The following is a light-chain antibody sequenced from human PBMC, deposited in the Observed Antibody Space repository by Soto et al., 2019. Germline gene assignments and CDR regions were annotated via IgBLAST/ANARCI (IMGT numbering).Light chain of an antibody. CDR3: VAWDDSLSGLV. Sequence: ALTQPPSASGTPGQRVTISCSGRSANIGTNFVCWYQQLPGTAPKLLIYSNNQRPSGVPDRFSGSKSGTSASLAISGLRSEDEANYYCVAWDDSLSGLVFGTGTKVTVL. V-gene: IGLV1-47*02. CDR1: SANIGTNF. J-gene: IGLJ1*01. CDR2: SNN.